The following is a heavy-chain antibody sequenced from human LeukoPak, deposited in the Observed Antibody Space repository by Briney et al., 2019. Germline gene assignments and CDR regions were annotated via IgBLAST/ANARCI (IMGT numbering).Heavy chain of an antibody. Sequence: PSETLSLTCTVSGGSISSYYWSWIRQPPGKGLEWIGYIYYSGSTNYNPSLKSRVTISVDTSKNQFSLKLSSVTAADTAVYYCARHDYDFWSGHDAFDIWGQGTMVTVSS. V-gene: IGHV4-59*08. CDR3: ARHDYDFWSGHDAFDI. D-gene: IGHD3-3*01. CDR2: IYYSGST. CDR1: GGSISSYY. J-gene: IGHJ3*02.